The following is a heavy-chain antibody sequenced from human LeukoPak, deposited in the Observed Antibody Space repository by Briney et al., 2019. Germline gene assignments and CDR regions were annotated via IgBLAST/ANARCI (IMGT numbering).Heavy chain of an antibody. CDR3: ATGYSSTWYYFDY. V-gene: IGHV4-59*01. Sequence: AETLSLTCTVSGGSISSYHWSWIRQPPGKRLEWIGFISYSGSTNSNPSLKSRVTISADTSKDQFSLKLASVTAADTAVYYCATGYSSTWYYFDYWGQGTLVTVSS. CDR2: ISYSGST. D-gene: IGHD6-13*01. CDR1: GGSISSYH. J-gene: IGHJ4*02.